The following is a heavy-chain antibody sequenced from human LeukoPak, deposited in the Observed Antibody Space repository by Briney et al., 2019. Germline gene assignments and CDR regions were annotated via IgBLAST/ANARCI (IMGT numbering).Heavy chain of an antibody. CDR3: ARERGLSSQGDAFDI. D-gene: IGHD6-13*01. V-gene: IGHV1-46*01. CDR1: GYTFTSYY. Sequence: ASVKVSCKASGYTFTSYYMHWVRQAPGQGLEWMGIINPSGGSTRYAQKFQGRVTMTRDTSTSTVYMELSSPRSEDTAVYYCARERGLSSQGDAFDIWGQGTMVTVSS. J-gene: IGHJ3*02. CDR2: INPSGGST.